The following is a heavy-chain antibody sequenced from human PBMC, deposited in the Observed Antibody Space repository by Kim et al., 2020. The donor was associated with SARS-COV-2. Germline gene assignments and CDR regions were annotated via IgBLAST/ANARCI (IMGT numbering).Heavy chain of an antibody. J-gene: IGHJ2*01. CDR3: ATVVAYYYDSSGYSRYFDL. V-gene: IGHV1-24*01. Sequence: ASVKVSCKVSGYTLTELSMHWVRQAPGKGLEWMGGFDPEDGETIYAQKFQGRVTMTEDTSTDTAYMELSSLRSEDTAVYYFATVVAYYYDSSGYSRYFDLWGRGTLVTVSS. CDR2: FDPEDGET. D-gene: IGHD3-22*01. CDR1: GYTLTELS.